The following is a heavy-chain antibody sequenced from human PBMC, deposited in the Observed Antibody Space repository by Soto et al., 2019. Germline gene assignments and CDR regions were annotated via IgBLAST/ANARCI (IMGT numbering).Heavy chain of an antibody. Sequence: SVKVSCKASGDTFSFYTINWVRQAPGLGLEWMGRVNPILSMSNYAQKFQGRVTMTADKSTSTAYMELRSLRSEDTAFYYCARGITGTVTYYYGLDVWGQGTTVNVSS. CDR3: ARGITGTVTYYYGLDV. J-gene: IGHJ6*02. CDR1: GDTFSFYT. CDR2: VNPILSMS. D-gene: IGHD1-20*01. V-gene: IGHV1-69*02.